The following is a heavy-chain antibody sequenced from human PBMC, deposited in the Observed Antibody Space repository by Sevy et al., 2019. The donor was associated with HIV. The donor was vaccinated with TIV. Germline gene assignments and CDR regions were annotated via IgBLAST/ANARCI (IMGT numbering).Heavy chain of an antibody. CDR2: ISWDGGST. V-gene: IGHV3-43*01. CDR1: GFTFDDYT. J-gene: IGHJ5*02. D-gene: IGHD3-22*01. CDR3: AKDSSGYHNWFDP. Sequence: GGSLRLSCAASGFTFDDYTMHWVRQAPGKGLEWVSHISWDGGSTYYADSVKGRFTISRDNSKNSLYLQMNSLRTEDTALYYCAKDSSGYHNWFDPWGQGTLVTVSS.